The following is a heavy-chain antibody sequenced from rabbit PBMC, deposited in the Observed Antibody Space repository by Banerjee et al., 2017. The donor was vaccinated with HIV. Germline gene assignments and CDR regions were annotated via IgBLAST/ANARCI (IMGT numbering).Heavy chain of an antibody. CDR2: IDPVFGNT. Sequence: QEQLEESGGGLVQPGASLTLTCKASGFDFSSHGVSWVRQAPGKGLEWIGYIDPVFGNTYYASWVNGRFTISSDDAQNTVDLQMTSLTAADTATYFCARDVDAGYVGVGYALWGPGTLVTVS. V-gene: IGHV1S47*01. J-gene: IGHJ6*01. CDR1: GFDFSSHG. CDR3: ARDVDAGYVGVGYAL. D-gene: IGHD6-1*01.